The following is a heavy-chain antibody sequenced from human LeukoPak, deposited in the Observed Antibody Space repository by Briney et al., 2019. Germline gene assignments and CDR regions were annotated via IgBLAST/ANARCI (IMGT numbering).Heavy chain of an antibody. V-gene: IGHV4-31*03. Sequence: SETLSLTFTVSGGSISSGGYYWSWIRQHPGKGLEWIGYIYYSGSTYYNPSLKSRVTISVDTSKNQFSLKLSSVTAADTAVYYCAREDGYHYYFDYWGQGTLVTVSS. CDR1: GGSISSGGYY. J-gene: IGHJ4*02. CDR2: IYYSGST. CDR3: AREDGYHYYFDY. D-gene: IGHD5-18*01.